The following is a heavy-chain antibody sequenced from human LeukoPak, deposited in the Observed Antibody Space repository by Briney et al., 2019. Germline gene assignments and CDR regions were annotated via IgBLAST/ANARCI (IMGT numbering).Heavy chain of an antibody. D-gene: IGHD6-19*01. CDR2: INHSGST. V-gene: IGHV4-34*01. CDR3: AASTRIAVAAFDY. Sequence: SETLSLTCAVYGGSFSGYYWSWIRQPPGKGLEWIGEINHSGSTNYNPSLKSRVTISVDKSKNQFSLKLSSVTAADTAVYYCAASTRIAVAAFDYWGQGTLVTVSS. J-gene: IGHJ4*02. CDR1: GGSFSGYY.